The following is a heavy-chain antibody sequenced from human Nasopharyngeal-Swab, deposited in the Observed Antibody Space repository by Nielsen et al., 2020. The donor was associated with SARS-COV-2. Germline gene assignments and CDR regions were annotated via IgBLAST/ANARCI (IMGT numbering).Heavy chain of an antibody. CDR2: ISSSSSTI. J-gene: IGHJ4*02. Sequence: GESLKISCAASGFTFSSYSMNWVRQAPGKGLEWVSYISSSSSTIYYADPVKGRFTISRDNAKNSLYLQMNSLRAEDTAVYYCARSLYYYDSSGYPSSYYFDYWGQGTLVTVSS. CDR3: ARSLYYYDSSGYPSSYYFDY. CDR1: GFTFSSYS. V-gene: IGHV3-48*01. D-gene: IGHD3-22*01.